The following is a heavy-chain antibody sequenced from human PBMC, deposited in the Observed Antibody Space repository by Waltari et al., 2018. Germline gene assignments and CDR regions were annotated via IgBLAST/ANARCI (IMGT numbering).Heavy chain of an antibody. V-gene: IGHV3-30*01. CDR3: PRSVLGIELRDAFDI. Sequence: QEQLVESGGGVVQPGRSLRLSCVGSGFTFHYYAMHWVRQAPGKGPEWVAVTSNDGGETYYADSVKGRLTVSRDTTENTAYLQMVSLTAEDTAVYYCPRSVLGIELRDAFDIWGQGPMVTVSS. D-gene: IGHD2-8*02. J-gene: IGHJ3*02. CDR2: TSNDGGET. CDR1: GFTFHYYA.